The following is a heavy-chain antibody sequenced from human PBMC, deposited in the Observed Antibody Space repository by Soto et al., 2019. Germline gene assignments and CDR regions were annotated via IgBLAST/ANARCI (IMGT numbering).Heavy chain of an antibody. V-gene: IGHV3-53*01. Sequence: EVQLVESGGGLMWPGGSLRLSCAASGITVNSNYLTWVRQAPGKGLEWVSVIYAGGPTYYADSVKGRFTITRDNSKNTAHLQMNTLRAEDTAIYYCASQGLRDGPLAYWGQGTLVTVSS. CDR2: IYAGGPT. J-gene: IGHJ4*02. CDR3: ASQGLRDGPLAY. CDR1: GITVNSNY.